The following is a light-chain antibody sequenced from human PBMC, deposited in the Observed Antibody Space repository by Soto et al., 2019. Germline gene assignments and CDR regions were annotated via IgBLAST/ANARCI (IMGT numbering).Light chain of an antibody. CDR3: QHANSFPIT. Sequence: DIQMTQSPSSVSASVGDRVTITCRASHIISSWLAWYQQKQGKAPKLLIYAASSLQSGGPSRFSGRGSRTDFTLTISSLQPEDSATYFCQHANSFPITFGRGTRLEIK. CDR1: HIISSW. J-gene: IGKJ5*01. V-gene: IGKV1-12*01. CDR2: AAS.